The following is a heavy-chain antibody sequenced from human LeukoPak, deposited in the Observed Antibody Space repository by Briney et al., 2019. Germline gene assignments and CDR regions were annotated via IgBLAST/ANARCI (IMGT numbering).Heavy chain of an antibody. D-gene: IGHD3-10*01. J-gene: IGHJ3*02. CDR3: ARDGVLLWRYDAFDI. V-gene: IGHV4-38-2*02. Sequence: PSETLSLTCTVSGYSISSGYYWGWIRQPPGKGLEWIGSIYHSGSTYYNPSLKSRVTISVDTSKNQFSLKLSSVTAADTAVYYCARDGVLLWRYDAFDIWGQGTMVTVSS. CDR2: IYHSGST. CDR1: GYSISSGYY.